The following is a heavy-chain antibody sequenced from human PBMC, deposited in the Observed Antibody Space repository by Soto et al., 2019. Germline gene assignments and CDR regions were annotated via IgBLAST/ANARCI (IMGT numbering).Heavy chain of an antibody. CDR2: ISAYNGNT. CDR1: GYTFTSYG. Sequence: ASVKVFCKASGYTFTSYGISWVRQAPGQGLEWMGWISAYNGNTNYAQKLQGRVTMTTDTSTSTAYMELRSLRSDDTAVYYCARDPSTWFGEFLEPSFDYWGQGTLVTVSS. D-gene: IGHD3-10*01. CDR3: ARDPSTWFGEFLEPSFDY. J-gene: IGHJ4*02. V-gene: IGHV1-18*01.